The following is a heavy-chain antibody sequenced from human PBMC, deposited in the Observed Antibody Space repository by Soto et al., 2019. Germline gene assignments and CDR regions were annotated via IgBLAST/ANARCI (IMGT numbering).Heavy chain of an antibody. J-gene: IGHJ6*01. V-gene: IGHV3-33*01. CDR2: IWYDGSKI. CDR3: ARPLEQHQLGFGMDV. Sequence: PGGSLRLSCAASGFTFSTYGMHWVRQAPGKGLEWVAVIWYDGSKIYYADSVKGRFTISRDSSKSTLYLQMNSLRAEDTAVYYCARPLEQHQLGFGMDVWGQGSPVTVSS. D-gene: IGHD6-13*01. CDR1: GFTFSTYG.